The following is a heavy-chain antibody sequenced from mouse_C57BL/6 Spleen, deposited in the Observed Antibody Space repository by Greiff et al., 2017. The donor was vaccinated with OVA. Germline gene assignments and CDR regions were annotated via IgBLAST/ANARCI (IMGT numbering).Heavy chain of an antibody. Sequence: SGPELVKPGASVKIPCKASGYTFTDYNMDWVKQSHGKSLEWIGDINPNNGGTIYNQKFKGKATLTVDKSSSTAYMELRSLKSEDTAFYYCARGGYDYAAYWGQGTLVTVSA. CDR2: INPNNGGT. CDR1: GYTFTDYN. V-gene: IGHV1-18*01. D-gene: IGHD2-4*01. J-gene: IGHJ3*01. CDR3: ARGGYDYAAY.